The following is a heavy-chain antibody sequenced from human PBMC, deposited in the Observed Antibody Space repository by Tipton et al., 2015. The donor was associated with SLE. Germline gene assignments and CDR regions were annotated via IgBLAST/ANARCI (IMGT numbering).Heavy chain of an antibody. Sequence: PGLVKPSETLSLTCSVSGYSISSGFYWGLIRQPPGKGLEWIGTIYHTGSTYFNPSLKSRVAISIDTSKNQFSLKLSSVTAADTAVFYCARHRGYYTVSDYLDYWGQGALVTVSS. CDR1: GYSISSGFY. CDR3: ARHRGYYTVSDYLDY. CDR2: IYHTGST. D-gene: IGHD3-10*01. J-gene: IGHJ4*02. V-gene: IGHV4-38-2*02.